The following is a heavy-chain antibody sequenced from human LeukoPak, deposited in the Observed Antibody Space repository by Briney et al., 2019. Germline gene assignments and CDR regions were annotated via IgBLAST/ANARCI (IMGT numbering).Heavy chain of an antibody. D-gene: IGHD1-14*01. J-gene: IGHJ4*02. CDR3: ASPALAKPIDY. V-gene: IGHV4-38-2*02. CDR2: IYHSGST. CDR1: GYSISSGYY. Sequence: SETLSLTCTVSGYSISSGYYWGWIRQPPGKGLEWIGSIYHSGSTYYNPSLKSRVTISVDTSKNQFSLKLSSVTAADTAVYYCASPALAKPIDYWGQGTLVTVSS.